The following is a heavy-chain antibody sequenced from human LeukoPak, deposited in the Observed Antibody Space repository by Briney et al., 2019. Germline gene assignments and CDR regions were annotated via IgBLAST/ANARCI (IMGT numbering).Heavy chain of an antibody. Sequence: GSLRLSCAASGFTFSSYAMSWVRQAPGKGLEWVSSISGSAGSTYYADSVKGRFTISRDNSKNTLYLQMNSLRAEDTAVYYCAKGKGELLPSWFDPWGQGTLVPVSS. CDR3: AKGKGELLPSWFDP. V-gene: IGHV3-23*01. CDR1: GFTFSSYA. J-gene: IGHJ5*02. D-gene: IGHD1-26*01. CDR2: ISGSAGST.